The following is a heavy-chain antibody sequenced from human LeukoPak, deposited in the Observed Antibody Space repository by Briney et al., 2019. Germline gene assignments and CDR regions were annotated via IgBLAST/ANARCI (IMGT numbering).Heavy chain of an antibody. V-gene: IGHV3-23*01. CDR2: ISGSAVST. Sequence: PGGSLRLSCAASGFTFNNYAMSWVRQAPGKGLEWVSAISGSAVSTYYADSVKGRFTISRDNSKNTLYLQMNSLRAEDTAVYYCAKEGDTIFGVVIHNNWFDPWGQGTLVTVSS. CDR1: GFTFNNYA. CDR3: AKEGDTIFGVVIHNNWFDP. D-gene: IGHD3-3*01. J-gene: IGHJ5*02.